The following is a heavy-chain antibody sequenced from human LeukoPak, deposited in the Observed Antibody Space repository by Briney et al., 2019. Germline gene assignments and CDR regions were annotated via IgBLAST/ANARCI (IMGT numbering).Heavy chain of an antibody. CDR1: GGSFSGYY. J-gene: IGHJ5*02. D-gene: IGHD3-10*01. Sequence: SETLSLTCAVHGGSFSGYYWSWIRQPPGKGLEWIGEINHSGSTNYNPSLKSRVTISVDTSKNQFSLKLSSVTAADTAVYYCARALPQKLLWFGDPRQKYNWFDPWGQGTLVTVSS. V-gene: IGHV4-34*01. CDR2: INHSGST. CDR3: ARALPQKLLWFGDPRQKYNWFDP.